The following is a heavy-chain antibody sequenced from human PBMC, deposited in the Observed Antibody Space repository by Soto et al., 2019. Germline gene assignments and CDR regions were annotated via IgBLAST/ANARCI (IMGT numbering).Heavy chain of an antibody. CDR3: ARGIAGGYFDY. CDR1: GGSISSGGYS. Sequence: SETLSLTCAVSGGSISSGGYSWSWIRQPPGKGLEWIGYIYHSGSTYYNPSLKSRVTISVDRSKNQFSLKLSSVTAADTAVYYCARGIAGGYFDYWGQGSLVTVSS. CDR2: IYHSGST. J-gene: IGHJ4*02. D-gene: IGHD2-21*01. V-gene: IGHV4-30-2*01.